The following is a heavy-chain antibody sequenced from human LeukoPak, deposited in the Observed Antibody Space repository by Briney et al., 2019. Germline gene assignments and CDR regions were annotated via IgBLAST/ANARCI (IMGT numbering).Heavy chain of an antibody. Sequence: GASVKVSSKTSGYTFTYYSIHWIRQAPGQGLERMGWINSNSGGIGYAQKFQGRVTLTRDTPARTVFMELNRLTSDDTAVYYCARTSIAARRADFDYWGQGTVVTVSS. D-gene: IGHD6-6*01. CDR1: GYTFTYYS. CDR2: INSNSGGI. V-gene: IGHV1-2*02. CDR3: ARTSIAARRADFDY. J-gene: IGHJ4*02.